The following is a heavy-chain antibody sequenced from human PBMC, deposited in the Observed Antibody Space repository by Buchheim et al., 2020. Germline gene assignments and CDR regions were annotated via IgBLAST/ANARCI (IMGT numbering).Heavy chain of an antibody. V-gene: IGHV3-74*01. CDR1: GFSLSGFW. CDR2: IYIDGVGP. CDR3: ARSNWFDP. Sequence: EVQLVESGGGLVQPGGSLRLSCTASGFSLSGFWMHWVRQAPGKGLVWVSRIYIDGVGPNYADSVKGRFTIPRDNAKNTLFLQMDSLRAEDTAIYYCARSNWFDPWGQGTL. J-gene: IGHJ5*02.